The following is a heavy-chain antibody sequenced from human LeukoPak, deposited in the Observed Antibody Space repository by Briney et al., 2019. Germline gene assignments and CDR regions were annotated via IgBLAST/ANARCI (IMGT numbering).Heavy chain of an antibody. V-gene: IGHV1-2*02. CDR3: ARELYSGSYYVAY. D-gene: IGHD1-26*01. J-gene: IGHJ4*02. CDR1: GYTFTGYY. Sequence: ASVKVSCKASGYTFTGYYMYWVRQAPGQGLEWMGWISPNSGGTNFALKFQGRVTMTRDTSISTAFMELSGLRSDDTAVYYCARELYSGSYYVAYWGQGTLVTVSS. CDR2: ISPNSGGT.